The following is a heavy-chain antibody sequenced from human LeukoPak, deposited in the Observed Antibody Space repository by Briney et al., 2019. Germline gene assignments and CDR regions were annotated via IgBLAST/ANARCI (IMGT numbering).Heavy chain of an antibody. J-gene: IGHJ3*02. D-gene: IGHD3-22*01. CDR1: GFTFSDYY. V-gene: IGHV3-11*01. Sequence: GGSLRLSCAASGFTFSDYYMSWIRQAPGKGLEWVSYISSSGSNIYYADSVKGPLTISRDNAKNSLYLQMNSLRAEDTAVYYCARDFLYYYDSSGFQRAHDAFDIWGQGTMVTVSP. CDR3: ARDFLYYYDSSGFQRAHDAFDI. CDR2: ISSSGSNI.